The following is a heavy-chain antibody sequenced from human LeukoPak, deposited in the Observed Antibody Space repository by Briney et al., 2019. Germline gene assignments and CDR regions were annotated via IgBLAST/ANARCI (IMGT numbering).Heavy chain of an antibody. CDR2: ISGGGGRT. CDR3: AKEIYDYVWGSYRCPFDY. V-gene: IGHV3-23*01. Sequence: SGGSLRLSCAASGFTFSSYAMSWVRQAPGKGLEWVSAISGGGGRTYYADSVKGRFTISRDNSKNTLYLQMNSLRAEDTAVYYCAKEIYDYVWGSYRCPFDYWGQGTLVTVSS. D-gene: IGHD3-16*02. CDR1: GFTFSSYA. J-gene: IGHJ4*02.